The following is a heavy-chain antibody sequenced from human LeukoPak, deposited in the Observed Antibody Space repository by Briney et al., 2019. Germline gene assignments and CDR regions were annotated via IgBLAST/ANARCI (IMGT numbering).Heavy chain of an antibody. CDR2: IYYSGST. CDR1: GGSISSGGYY. D-gene: IGHD6-13*01. J-gene: IGHJ4*02. CDR3: ARDRVGTHFDY. V-gene: IGHV4-31*03. Sequence: SETLSLTCTVPGGSISSGGYYWSWIRQHPGKGLEWIGYIYYSGSTYYNPSLKSRVTISVDTSKNQFSLKLSSVTAADTAVYYCARDRVGTHFDYWGQGTLVTVSS.